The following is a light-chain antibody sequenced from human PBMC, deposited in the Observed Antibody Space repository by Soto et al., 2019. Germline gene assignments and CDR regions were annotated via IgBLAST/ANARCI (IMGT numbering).Light chain of an antibody. CDR2: DAS. CDR3: QQRYNWPWT. Sequence: EIVLTQSPATLSLSPGERATLSCRASQSVSSYLAWYQQKPGQAPRLLIYDASSRATDIPPRFSGSGSGTDFTLTISALEPEDLAVYYCQQRYNWPWTFGQGTKVDI. V-gene: IGKV3-11*01. CDR1: QSVSSY. J-gene: IGKJ1*01.